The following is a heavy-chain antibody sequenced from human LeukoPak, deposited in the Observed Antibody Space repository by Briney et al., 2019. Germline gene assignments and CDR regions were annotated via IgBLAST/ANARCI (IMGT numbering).Heavy chain of an antibody. J-gene: IGHJ4*02. D-gene: IGHD1-26*01. V-gene: IGHV3-72*01. CDR3: ASIRGTFGY. CDR2: TRNKANSYIT. CDR1: GFTFSDHF. Sequence: GGSLRLSCAASGFTFSDHFLDWVRQAPGKGLEWVGRTRNKANSYITEYAASVKGRFTISRDDSKNSLYLQMSSLKTDDTAMYYCASIRGTFGYWGQGALVTVSS.